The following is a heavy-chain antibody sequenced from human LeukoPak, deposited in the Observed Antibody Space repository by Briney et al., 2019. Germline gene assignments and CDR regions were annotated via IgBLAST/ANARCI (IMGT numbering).Heavy chain of an antibody. V-gene: IGHV1-2*02. CDR2: INPNSGGT. J-gene: IGHJ4*02. CDR3: ARGLGAVAGPFDY. CDR1: GYTFTGYY. D-gene: IGHD6-19*01. Sequence: ASVKVSCKASGYTFTGYYMHWVRQAPGQGLEWMGWINPNSGGTNYAQKFQGRVTTTRDTSISTAYMELSRLRSDDTAVYYCARGLGAVAGPFDYWGQGTLVTVSS.